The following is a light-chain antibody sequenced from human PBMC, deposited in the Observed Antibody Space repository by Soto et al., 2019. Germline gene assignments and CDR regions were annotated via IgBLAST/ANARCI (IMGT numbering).Light chain of an antibody. V-gene: IGKV1-6*01. CDR1: QGIGND. J-gene: IGKJ4*01. CDR3: LQDYDYPLT. CDR2: AAS. Sequence: AIQVTQSPSSLSASVGDRVTITCRASQGIGNDLGWYQQKPGKAPKLLIYAASSLQSGVPLRFSGSGSGTDFTLTISGLQPDDFATYDCLQDYDYPLTFGGGTKVEIK.